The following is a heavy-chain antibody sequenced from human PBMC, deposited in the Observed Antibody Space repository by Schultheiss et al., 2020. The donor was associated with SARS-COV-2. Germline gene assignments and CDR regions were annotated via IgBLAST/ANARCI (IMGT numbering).Heavy chain of an antibody. J-gene: IGHJ6*02. D-gene: IGHD3-3*01. CDR1: GFTFSGSA. CDR3: AKVNAGPPPLDMDV. CDR2: IRSKANSYAT. Sequence: GGSLRLSCAASGFTFSGSAMHWVRQASGKGLEWVGRIRSKANSYATAYAASVKGRFTISRDDSKNTAYLQMNSLKTEDTAVYYCAKVNAGPPPLDMDVWGQGTTVTVSS. V-gene: IGHV3-73*01.